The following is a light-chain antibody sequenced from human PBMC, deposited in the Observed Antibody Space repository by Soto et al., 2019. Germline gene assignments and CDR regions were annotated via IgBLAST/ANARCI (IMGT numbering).Light chain of an antibody. J-gene: IGLJ1*01. CDR3: CSYAGSYTWV. Sequence: QSALTQPRSVSGSPGQSVTISCTGTSSDVGGYNYVSWYRQHPGKAPKLMIYDVSKRPAGVPDRFSVSKSGNTSSLTISGLQAEDDADYSCCSYAGSYTWVFVTGTKFTVL. CDR1: SSDVGGYNY. V-gene: IGLV2-11*01. CDR2: DVS.